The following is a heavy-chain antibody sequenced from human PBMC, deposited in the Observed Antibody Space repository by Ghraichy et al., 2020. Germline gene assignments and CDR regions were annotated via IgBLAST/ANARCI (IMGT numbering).Heavy chain of an antibody. J-gene: IGHJ4*02. V-gene: IGHV2-5*01. CDR2: IYWNDDK. D-gene: IGHD6-13*01. Sequence: SGPTLVKPTQTLTLTCTFSGFSLSTSGVGVGWIRQPPGKALEWLALIYWNDDKRYSPSLKSRLTITKDTSKNQVVLTMTNMDPVDTATYYCALNPEVVAAAGTDYWGQGTLVTVSS. CDR1: GFSLSTSGVG. CDR3: ALNPEVVAAAGTDY.